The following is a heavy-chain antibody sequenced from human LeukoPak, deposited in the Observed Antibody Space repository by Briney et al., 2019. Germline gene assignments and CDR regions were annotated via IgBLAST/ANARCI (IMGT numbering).Heavy chain of an antibody. CDR2: ISYDGSNK. D-gene: IGHD1-14*01. V-gene: IGHV3-30*18. J-gene: IGHJ3*02. CDR1: GFTFSSYG. CDR3: AKFRKPMALVDAFDT. Sequence: GGSLRLSCAASGFTFSSYGMHWVRQAPGKGLEWVAVISYDGSNKYYADSVKGRFIISRDNSKNTLYLQMNSLRDEDTAVYYCAKFRKPMALVDAFDTWGQGIMVSVSS.